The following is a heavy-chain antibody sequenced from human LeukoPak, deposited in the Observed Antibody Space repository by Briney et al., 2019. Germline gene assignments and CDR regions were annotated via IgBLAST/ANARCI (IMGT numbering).Heavy chain of an antibody. V-gene: IGHV4-38-2*02. CDR1: GYSISSGYY. D-gene: IGHD3-3*01. CDR3: ARDPTITIFGVVTGPPDWFDP. Sequence: SETLSLTCTVSGYSISSGYYWGWIRQPPGKGLEWIGRIYHSGSTYYNPSLKSRVTISVDTSKNQFSLKLSSVTAADTAVYYCARDPTITIFGVVTGPPDWFDPWGQGTLVTVSS. J-gene: IGHJ5*02. CDR2: IYHSGST.